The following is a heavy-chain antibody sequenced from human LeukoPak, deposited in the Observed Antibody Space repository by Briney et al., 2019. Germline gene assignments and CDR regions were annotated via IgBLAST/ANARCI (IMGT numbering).Heavy chain of an antibody. CDR1: GFTFSSYA. CDR2: ISGSGGST. D-gene: IGHD3-10*01. CDR3: AKDPLWFGELADY. V-gene: IGHV3-23*01. Sequence: GGSLRLSCAASGFTFSSYAMSWVRQAPGKGLEWVSVISGSGGSTYYADSVKGRFTISRDNSKNTLYLQMNSLRAEDTAVYYCAKDPLWFGELADYWGQGTLVTVSS. J-gene: IGHJ4*02.